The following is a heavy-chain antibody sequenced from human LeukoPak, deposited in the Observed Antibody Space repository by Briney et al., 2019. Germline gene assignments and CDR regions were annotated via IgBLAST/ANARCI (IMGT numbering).Heavy chain of an antibody. CDR3: AGYDFWSGYFDY. J-gene: IGHJ4*02. V-gene: IGHV3-21*01. Sequence: GGSLRLSCAASGFTFGSYSMNWVRRAPGKGLEWVSSISSSSSYIYYADSVKGQFTISRDNAKNSLYLQMNSLRAEDTAVYYCAGYDFWSGYFDYWRQGTLVTVSS. CDR1: GFTFGSYS. CDR2: ISSSSSYI. D-gene: IGHD3-3*01.